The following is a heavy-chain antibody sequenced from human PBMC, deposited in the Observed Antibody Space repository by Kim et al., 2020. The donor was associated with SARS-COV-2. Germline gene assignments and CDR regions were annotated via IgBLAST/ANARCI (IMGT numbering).Heavy chain of an antibody. D-gene: IGHD3-3*01. CDR3: AKDWSWSGSLDAFDI. J-gene: IGHJ3*02. V-gene: IGHV3-23*01. Sequence: DSVKGRFTISRDNSKNTLYLQMNSLRAEDTAVYYCAKDWSWSGSLDAFDIWGQGTMVTVSS.